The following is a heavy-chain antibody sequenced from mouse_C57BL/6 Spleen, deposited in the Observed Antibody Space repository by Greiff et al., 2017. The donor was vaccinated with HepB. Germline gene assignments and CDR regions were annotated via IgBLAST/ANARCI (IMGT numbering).Heavy chain of an antibody. V-gene: IGHV10-3*01. CDR1: GFTFNTYA. CDR3: VREGYYGPSSYWYFDV. J-gene: IGHJ1*03. CDR2: IRSKSSNYAT. D-gene: IGHD1-2*01. Sequence: EVHLVESGGGLVQPKGSLKLSCAASGFTFNTYAMHWVRQAPGKGLEWVARIRSKSSNYATYYADSVKDRFTISSDDSQSMLYLQMNNLKTEDTAMYYWVREGYYGPSSYWYFDVWGTGTTVTVSS.